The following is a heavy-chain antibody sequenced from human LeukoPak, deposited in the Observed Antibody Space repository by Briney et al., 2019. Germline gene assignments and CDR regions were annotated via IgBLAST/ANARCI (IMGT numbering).Heavy chain of an antibody. CDR3: ARSLYMDGSIWYFHL. J-gene: IGHJ2*01. D-gene: IGHD3-10*01. Sequence: PSETLSLTCTVSGGSVNRASYYGSWIRQPPGKGLEWIGYIYYSESTDYNPSLKGRATISVDTSRNQFSLRRSSVTAADTAMYYCARSLYMDGSIWYFHLWGRGSLVTVSS. CDR1: GGSVNRASYY. V-gene: IGHV4-61*01. CDR2: IYYSEST.